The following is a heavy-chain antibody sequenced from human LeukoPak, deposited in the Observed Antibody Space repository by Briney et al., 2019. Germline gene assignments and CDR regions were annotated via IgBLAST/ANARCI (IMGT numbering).Heavy chain of an antibody. J-gene: IGHJ6*03. CDR1: GGTFSSYA. CDR3: ARDASAGYCSSTSCHYYYYMDV. Sequence: ASVKVSCKASGGTFSSYAISWVRQAPGQGLEWMGGIIPIFGTANYAQKFQGRVTITTDESTSTAYMELGSLRCEDTAVYYCARDASAGYCSSTSCHYYYYMDVWGKGTTVTVSS. CDR2: IIPIFGTA. D-gene: IGHD2-2*01. V-gene: IGHV1-69*05.